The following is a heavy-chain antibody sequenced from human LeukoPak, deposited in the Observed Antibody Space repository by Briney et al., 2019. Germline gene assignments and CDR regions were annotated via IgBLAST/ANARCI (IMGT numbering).Heavy chain of an antibody. CDR1: GFIFDDSA. CDR2: ISWNSGNI. J-gene: IGHJ6*02. CDR3: AKSYSKRTTYYYYGMDV. D-gene: IGHD4-11*01. Sequence: SLRLSCAASGFIFDDSAMHWARQAPGKGLEWVSGISWNSGNIVYADSVKGRFTISRDNAKNSLYLQMNSLRAEDTALYYCAKSYSKRTTYYYYGMDVWGQGTTVTVSS. V-gene: IGHV3-9*01.